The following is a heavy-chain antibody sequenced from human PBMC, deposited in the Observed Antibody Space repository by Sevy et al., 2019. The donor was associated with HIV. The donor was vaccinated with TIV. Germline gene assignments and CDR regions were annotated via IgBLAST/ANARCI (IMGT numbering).Heavy chain of an antibody. J-gene: IGHJ4*02. Sequence: GGYLRLSCAASGFTFSTYGMQWVRQAPGKGLEWVAFIRYDGSKKYYADSVKGRFTISRDNSKNTLYLQMNSLRAEDTAVYYCANGDFYFDYWGQGTLVTVSS. V-gene: IGHV3-30*02. CDR2: IRYDGSKK. D-gene: IGHD2-21*02. CDR3: ANGDFYFDY. CDR1: GFTFSTYG.